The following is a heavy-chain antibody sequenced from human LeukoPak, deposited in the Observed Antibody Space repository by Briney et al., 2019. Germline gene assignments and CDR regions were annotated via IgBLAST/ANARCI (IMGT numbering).Heavy chain of an antibody. CDR3: AAVPAAIVDY. CDR1: GYTFTSYS. D-gene: IGHD2-2*01. CDR2: ISAYNGNT. Sequence: ASVKVSCKASGYTFTSYSFSWVRQAPGQGLEWMGWISAYNGNTNYAQKFQGRVSMTTDTSTRTAYMELRSLRSDDTAVYYCAAVPAAIVDYWGQGTLVTVSS. J-gene: IGHJ4*02. V-gene: IGHV1-18*01.